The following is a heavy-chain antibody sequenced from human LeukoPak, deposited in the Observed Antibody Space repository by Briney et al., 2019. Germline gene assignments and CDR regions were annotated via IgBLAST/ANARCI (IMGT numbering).Heavy chain of an antibody. D-gene: IGHD6-19*01. J-gene: IGHJ5*02. V-gene: IGHV4-59*08. CDR1: GGSTSGYY. Sequence: PSETLSLTCSVSGGSTSGYYWSWIRQPPGKGLEWIGYIYYSGSTNYNPSLKSRVTISVDTSKNQFSLKLSSVTAADTAVYYCARHGLIAVAGTGWFDPWGQGTLVTVSS. CDR3: ARHGLIAVAGTGWFDP. CDR2: IYYSGST.